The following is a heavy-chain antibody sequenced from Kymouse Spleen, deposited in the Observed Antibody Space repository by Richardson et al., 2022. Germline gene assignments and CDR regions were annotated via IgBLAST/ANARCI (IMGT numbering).Heavy chain of an antibody. Sequence: QVQLVQSGAEVKKPGASVKVSCKASGYTFTSYAMHWVRQAPGQRLEWMGWINAGNGNTKYSQKFQGRVTITRDTSASTAYMELSSLRSEDTAVYYCARGTGTTDWFDPWGQGTLVTVSS. D-gene: IGHD1-7*01. CDR3: ARGTGTTDWFDP. CDR1: GYTFTSYA. J-gene: IGHJ5*02. CDR2: INAGNGNT. V-gene: IGHV1-3*01.